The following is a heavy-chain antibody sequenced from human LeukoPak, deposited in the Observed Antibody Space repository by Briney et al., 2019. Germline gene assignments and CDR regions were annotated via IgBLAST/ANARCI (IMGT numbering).Heavy chain of an antibody. Sequence: GGSLRLSCAASGFTFSDYYMSWIRQAPGKGLEWVSYISSSGSTIYYADSVKGRFTISRDNAKNSLYLQMNSLRAEDTAVYYCARGRELLWFGELYFRHTEVYPTAFDPWGQGTLVTVSS. CDR2: ISSSGSTI. CDR1: GFTFSDYY. J-gene: IGHJ5*02. D-gene: IGHD3-10*01. CDR3: ARGRELLWFGELYFRHTEVYPTAFDP. V-gene: IGHV3-11*01.